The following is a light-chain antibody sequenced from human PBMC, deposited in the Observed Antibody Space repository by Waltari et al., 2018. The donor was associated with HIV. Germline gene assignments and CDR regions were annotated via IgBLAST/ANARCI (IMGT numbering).Light chain of an antibody. Sequence: DIHMTQSPSSLSASVGDRVTITCRASQGISNYLAWYQQKPGKVPKLLIYAASTLQSGVPSRFSGSGSGTDFTLTISSLQPEDVATYYCQKYNSALGFTFGPGTKVDIK. J-gene: IGKJ3*01. CDR3: QKYNSALGFT. CDR1: QGISNY. CDR2: AAS. V-gene: IGKV1-27*01.